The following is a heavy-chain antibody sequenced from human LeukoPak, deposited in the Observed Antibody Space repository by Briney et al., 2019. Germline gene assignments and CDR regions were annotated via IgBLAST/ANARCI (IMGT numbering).Heavy chain of an antibody. J-gene: IGHJ4*02. D-gene: IGHD4-23*01. V-gene: IGHV1-46*01. CDR2: INPRDRST. CDR1: GYSFTTYY. Sequence: ASVKVSCKASGYSFTTYYIHWVRQAPGQGLEWMGIINPRDRSTIYAQKFQGRVTMTRDMSTSTVYMELSSLRSEDTAVYYCARCGPFNGGPSEYYFDYWGQGTLVTASS. CDR3: ARCGPFNGGPSEYYFDY.